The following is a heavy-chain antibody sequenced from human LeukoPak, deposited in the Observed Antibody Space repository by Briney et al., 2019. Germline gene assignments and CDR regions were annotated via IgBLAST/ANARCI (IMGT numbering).Heavy chain of an antibody. CDR2: INQDGSEK. D-gene: IGHD6-13*01. J-gene: IGHJ4*02. V-gene: IGHV3-7*01. Sequence: SLTLSCAASGFTFSSYWLSWVRQAPGKGLKWVANINQDGSEKYYVDSVKGRFTISRDNAKNSLYLKMNSLRAEDTAVYYCAGNIAAAATYYFDYWGQGTLVTVSS. CDR3: AGNIAAAATYYFDY. CDR1: GFTFSSYW.